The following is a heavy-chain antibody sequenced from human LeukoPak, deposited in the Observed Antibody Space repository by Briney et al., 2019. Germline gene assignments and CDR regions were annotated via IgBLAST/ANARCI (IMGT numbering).Heavy chain of an antibody. D-gene: IGHD3-16*02. CDR1: GGTFSSYA. CDR2: IIPIFGTA. Sequence: GSSVKVSCKASGGTFSSYAISWVRQAPGQGLEWMGGIIPIFGTANYAQKFQGRVTITTDESTSTAYMELSSVTAADTAVYYCARGVVSYLKDAFDIWGQGTMVTVSS. CDR3: ARGVVSYLKDAFDI. J-gene: IGHJ3*02. V-gene: IGHV1-69*05.